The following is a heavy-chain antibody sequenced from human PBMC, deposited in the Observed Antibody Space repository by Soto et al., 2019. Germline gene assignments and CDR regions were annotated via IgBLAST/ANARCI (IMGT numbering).Heavy chain of an antibody. CDR3: ARDPYYDFWSGYDWCDP. J-gene: IGHJ5*02. CDR2: ISAYNGNT. Sequence: QVQLVQSGAEVKKPGASVKVSCKASGYTFTSYGISWVRQAPGQGLEWMGWISAYNGNTNYAQKLPGRVTMTTDTSTSTAYMEQRSLRSDDTAVYYWARDPYYDFWSGYDWCDPWGQGSLVTVSS. V-gene: IGHV1-18*01. CDR1: GYTFTSYG. D-gene: IGHD3-3*01.